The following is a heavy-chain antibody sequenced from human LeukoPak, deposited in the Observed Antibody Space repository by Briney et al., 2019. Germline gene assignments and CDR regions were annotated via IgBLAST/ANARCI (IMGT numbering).Heavy chain of an antibody. V-gene: IGHV1-8*01. CDR2: MNPNSGNT. CDR3: ARGPFEMATIYYYYGMDV. Sequence: GASVKVSCKASGYTFTSYDINWVRRATGQGLEWMGWMNPNSGNTGYAQKFQGRVTMTRNTSISTAYMELSSLRSEDTAVYYCARGPFEMATIYYYYGMDVWGQGTTVTVSS. J-gene: IGHJ6*02. D-gene: IGHD5-12*01. CDR1: GYTFTSYD.